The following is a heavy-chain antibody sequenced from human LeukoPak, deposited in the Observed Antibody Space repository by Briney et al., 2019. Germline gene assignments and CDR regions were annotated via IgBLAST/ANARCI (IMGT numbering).Heavy chain of an antibody. CDR2: IYYSGST. D-gene: IGHD3-3*01. V-gene: IGHV4-39*01. CDR3: ARIDFWSGYYLDY. Sequence: ASETLSLTRTVSGGSISSSTYYWGWIRQPPGKGLEWIGSIYYSGSTYYNPSLKSRVTISVDTSKNQFSLKLSSVTAADTAVYYCARIDFWSGYYLDYWGQGTLVTVSS. J-gene: IGHJ4*02. CDR1: GGSISSSTYY.